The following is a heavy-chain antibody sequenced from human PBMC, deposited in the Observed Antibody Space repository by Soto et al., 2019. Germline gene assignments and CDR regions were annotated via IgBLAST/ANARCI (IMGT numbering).Heavy chain of an antibody. V-gene: IGHV1-2*04. J-gene: IGHJ6*02. CDR3: TRGDSTDCSNVVCSFFYNHVMDV. CDR2: INPKSGGT. D-gene: IGHD2-8*01. Sequence: ASVKLSCKASGYSFTDYHIHWVRQAPGQGLEWLGRINPKSGGTSTAQKFQGWVTMTTDTSISTASMELTRLTSDDTAIYYCTRGDSTDCSNVVCSFFYNHVMDVWGQGSTVTGS. CDR1: GYSFTDYH.